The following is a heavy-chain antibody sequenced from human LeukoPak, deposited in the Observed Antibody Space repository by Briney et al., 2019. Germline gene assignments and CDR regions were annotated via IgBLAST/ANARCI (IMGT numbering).Heavy chain of an antibody. CDR3: ARHVRYYDILTGLTSYYFDY. CDR2: IYYSGST. CDR1: GGSISSYY. V-gene: IGHV4-59*08. Sequence: SETLSLTCTVSGGSISSYYWSWIRQPPGKGLEWIGYIYYSGSTNYNPSLKSRVTISGDTYKNQFSLKLSSVTAADTAVYYCARHVRYYDILTGLTSYYFDYWGQGTLVTVSS. D-gene: IGHD3-9*01. J-gene: IGHJ4*02.